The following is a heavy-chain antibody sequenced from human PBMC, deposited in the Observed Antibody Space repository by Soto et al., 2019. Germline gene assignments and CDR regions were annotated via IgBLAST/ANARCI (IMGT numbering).Heavy chain of an antibody. J-gene: IGHJ6*03. Sequence: EVQLLESGGGVVQPGGSLRLSCAASGFTFSSYALNCVLQAPGKGLDWVSAISASGGNTYYADSVKGRFSISRDNSKNTLYLQMNSLTAEDTAVYYCTKGYRPIDDYYYMDVWGKGTTVTVSS. CDR3: TKGYRPIDDYYYMDV. V-gene: IGHV3-23*01. D-gene: IGHD2-2*01. CDR2: ISASGGNT. CDR1: GFTFSSYA.